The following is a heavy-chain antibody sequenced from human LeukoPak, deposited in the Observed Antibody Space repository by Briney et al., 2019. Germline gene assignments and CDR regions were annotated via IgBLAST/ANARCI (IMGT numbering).Heavy chain of an antibody. Sequence: ASVKVSCKASGYTFTDYYMHWVRQAPGQGLEWMGWINPNSSGTNYAQKFQGRVTMTRDTSISTAYMELSRLRSDDTAMYYCARDTGGEYLLLHYFDYWGQGTLVTVSS. CDR1: GYTFTDYY. D-gene: IGHD3-22*01. J-gene: IGHJ4*02. CDR3: ARDTGGEYLLLHYFDY. CDR2: INPNSSGT. V-gene: IGHV1-2*02.